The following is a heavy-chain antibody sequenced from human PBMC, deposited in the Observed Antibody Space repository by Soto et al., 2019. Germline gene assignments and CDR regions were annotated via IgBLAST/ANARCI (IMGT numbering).Heavy chain of an antibody. D-gene: IGHD4-17*01. CDR1: GFIFTSYA. V-gene: IGHV3-48*01. Sequence: GGSLRLSCAASGFIFTSYAINWVRQAPGKGLEWVSYISSSGTIIYYADSVKGRFTISRDNAKNSLYLQMNSLRAEDTAVYYCASFSRMTDGYYWGQGTLVTVSS. CDR2: ISSSGTII. CDR3: ASFSRMTDGYY. J-gene: IGHJ4*02.